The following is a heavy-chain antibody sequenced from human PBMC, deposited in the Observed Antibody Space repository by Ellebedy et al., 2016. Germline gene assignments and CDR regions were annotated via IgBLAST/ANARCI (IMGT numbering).Heavy chain of an antibody. J-gene: IGHJ4*02. V-gene: IGHV3-30*03. Sequence: GGSLRLXXAASGFTFSSYGMHWVRQAPGKGLEWVAVISYDGSNKYYADSVKGRFTISRDNSKNTLYLQMNSLRAEDTAVYYCARDRFGDIGPNRHPSHFDYWGQGTLVTVSS. CDR2: ISYDGSNK. CDR3: ARDRFGDIGPNRHPSHFDY. CDR1: GFTFSSYG. D-gene: IGHD1-14*01.